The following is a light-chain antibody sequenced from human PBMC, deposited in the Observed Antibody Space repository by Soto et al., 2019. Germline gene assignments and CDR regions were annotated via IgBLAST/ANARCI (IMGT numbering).Light chain of an antibody. CDR3: QQYNSYSRT. J-gene: IGKJ1*01. Sequence: DIQMTQSPSTLSASVGDRVTITCRASQSISSWLAWYQQKPGKAPKLLIYDASSLESGVPSRFSGSGSRTEFTLTISNLQPDDFATYYCQQYNSYSRTFGQGTKVDIK. V-gene: IGKV1-5*01. CDR2: DAS. CDR1: QSISSW.